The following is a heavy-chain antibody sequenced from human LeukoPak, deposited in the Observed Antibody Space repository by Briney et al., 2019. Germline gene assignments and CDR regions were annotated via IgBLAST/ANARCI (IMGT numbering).Heavy chain of an antibody. CDR2: ISSSSSHI. Sequence: GGSLRLSCAASGFTFSSYSMNWVRQAPGKGLEWVSSISSSSSHIYYADSVKGRFTISRDNAKNSLYLQMNSLRAEDTAVYYCARDRVVIDYWGQGTLVTVSS. CDR3: ARDRVVIDY. J-gene: IGHJ4*02. D-gene: IGHD2/OR15-2a*01. CDR1: GFTFSSYS. V-gene: IGHV3-21*01.